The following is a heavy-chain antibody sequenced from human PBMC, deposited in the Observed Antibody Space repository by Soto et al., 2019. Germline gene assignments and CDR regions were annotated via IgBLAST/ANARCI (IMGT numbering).Heavy chain of an antibody. Sequence: KTSETLSLTCTVSGGSISSGDYYWSWIRQPPGKGLEWIGYIYYSGSTYYNPSLKSRVTISVDTSKNQFSLKLSSVTAADTAVYYCARFLATMVRGVINQAFDYWGQGTLVTVSS. J-gene: IGHJ4*02. CDR3: ARFLATMVRGVINQAFDY. CDR1: GGSISSGDYY. D-gene: IGHD3-10*01. CDR2: IYYSGST. V-gene: IGHV4-30-4*01.